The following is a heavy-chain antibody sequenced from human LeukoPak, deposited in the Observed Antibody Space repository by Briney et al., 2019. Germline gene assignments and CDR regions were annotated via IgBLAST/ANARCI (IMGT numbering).Heavy chain of an antibody. CDR2: INKDGGEK. Sequence: GGSLRLSCVASRFTFSNYWMTWVRQAPGKGLERVANINKDGGEKYYMESVKGRFTISRDNAKNSLYLQMNSLRAEDTAVYYCAKDARIVMKVVVRGARPYYFDYWGQGTLVTVSS. J-gene: IGHJ4*02. CDR3: AKDARIVMKVVVRGARPYYFDY. D-gene: IGHD3-22*01. CDR1: RFTFSNYW. V-gene: IGHV3-7*03.